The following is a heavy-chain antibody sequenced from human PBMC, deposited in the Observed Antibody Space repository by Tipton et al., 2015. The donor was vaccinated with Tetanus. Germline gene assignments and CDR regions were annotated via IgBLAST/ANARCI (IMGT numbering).Heavy chain of an antibody. V-gene: IGHV3-74*01. CDR1: GFTFSSYG. CDR3: ARRSLTYYGLDA. J-gene: IGHJ6*02. CDR2: INPDGRRT. Sequence: SLRLSCAASGFTFSSYGMHWVRQTPGKGLVWISRINPDGRRTDYADSVKGRFTISRDNAKNTVYLQMNSLRAEETAVYFCARRSLTYYGLDAWGQGTPVIVSS.